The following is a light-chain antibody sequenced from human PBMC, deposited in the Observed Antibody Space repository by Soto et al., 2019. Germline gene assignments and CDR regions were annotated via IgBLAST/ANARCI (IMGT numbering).Light chain of an antibody. CDR3: SSYTSSSTRG. CDR1: SSDVGGYNY. V-gene: IGLV2-14*01. J-gene: IGLJ3*02. Sequence: QSALTQPASVSGSPGQSITISCTGTSSDVGGYNYVSWYQQHPGKAPKLMIYEVSNRPSGVSNRFSGSKSGNTASLTIYGLQAEDEADYYCSSYTSSSTRGFGGGTKLTVL. CDR2: EVS.